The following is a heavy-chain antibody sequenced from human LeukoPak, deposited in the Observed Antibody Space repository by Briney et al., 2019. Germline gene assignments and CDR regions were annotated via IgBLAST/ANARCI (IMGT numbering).Heavy chain of an antibody. D-gene: IGHD2/OR15-2a*01. V-gene: IGHV3-48*01. Sequence: QPGGSLRLSCAASGFTFSSYAMSWVRQAPGKGLEWVSYISSSGSTKYYADSVKGRFTISRDNARNSLNLQMNSLRAEDTAVYFCARGGLSIMGYWGQGTLVTVSS. CDR2: ISSSGSTK. CDR3: ARGGLSIMGY. CDR1: GFTFSSYA. J-gene: IGHJ4*02.